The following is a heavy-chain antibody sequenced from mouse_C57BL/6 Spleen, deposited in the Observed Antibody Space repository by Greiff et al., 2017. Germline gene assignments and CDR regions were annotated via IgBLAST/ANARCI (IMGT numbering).Heavy chain of an antibody. V-gene: IGHV1-20*01. Sequence: EVMLVESGPELVKPGDSVKISCKASGYSFTGYFMNWVMQSHGKSLEWIGRINPYNGDTFYNQKFKGKATLTVDKSSSTAHMELRSLTSEDSAVYYCARWDGYSLYYFDYWGQGTTLTVSS. CDR3: ARWDGYSLYYFDY. CDR1: GYSFTGYF. D-gene: IGHD2-3*01. CDR2: INPYNGDT. J-gene: IGHJ2*01.